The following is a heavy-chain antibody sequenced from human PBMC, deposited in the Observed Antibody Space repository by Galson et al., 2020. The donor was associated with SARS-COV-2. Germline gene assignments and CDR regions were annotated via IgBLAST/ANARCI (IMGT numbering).Heavy chain of an antibody. Sequence: SETLSLTCAVSGGSISSGGYSWSWIRQPPGKGLEWIGYIYHSGSTYYNPSLKSRVTISVDRSKNQFSLKLSSVTAADTAVYYCARAVYCGGGSCSGDDAFDIWGQGTMVTVSS. CDR2: IYHSGST. CDR1: GGSISSGGYS. V-gene: IGHV4-30-2*01. J-gene: IGHJ3*02. CDR3: ARAVYCGGGSCSGDDAFDI. D-gene: IGHD2-15*01.